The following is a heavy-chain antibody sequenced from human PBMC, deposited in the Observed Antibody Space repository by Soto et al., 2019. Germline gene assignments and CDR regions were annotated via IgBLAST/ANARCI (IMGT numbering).Heavy chain of an antibody. J-gene: IGHJ4*02. CDR3: AKDTNLGIGDSYYIDY. Sequence: EVQLLESGGGLVQPGGSLRLSCAASGFTFSSYAMSWVRQAPGKGLEWVSAISGSGGSTYYADSVKGRFTISRDNSKNTLYLQMNSLRAEDTAVYYCAKDTNLGIGDSYYIDYWGQGTLVTVSS. CDR2: ISGSGGST. D-gene: IGHD3-10*01. V-gene: IGHV3-23*01. CDR1: GFTFSSYA.